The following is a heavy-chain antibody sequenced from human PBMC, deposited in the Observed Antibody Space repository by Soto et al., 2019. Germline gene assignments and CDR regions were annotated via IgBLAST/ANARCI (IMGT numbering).Heavy chain of an antibody. J-gene: IGHJ6*02. CDR3: AREGLKRPSPKMDV. V-gene: IGHV4-31*03. CDR2: IYYSGST. Sequence: QVQLQESGPGLVKPSQTLSLTCTVSGGSISSGGYYWSWIRQHPVKGLEWIGYIYYSGSTYYNPSLKSRVTISVDTSKNQFSLKLSSVTAADTAVYYCAREGLKRPSPKMDVWGQGTTVTVSS. CDR1: GGSISSGGYY.